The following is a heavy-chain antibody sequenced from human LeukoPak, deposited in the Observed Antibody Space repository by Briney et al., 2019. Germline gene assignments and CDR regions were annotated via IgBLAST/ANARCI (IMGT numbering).Heavy chain of an antibody. CDR2: ISTYNGNT. CDR1: GYTFTSYG. V-gene: IGHV1-18*01. Sequence: GASVKVSCKASGYTFTSYGISWVRQAPGQGLEWMGWISTYNGNTNYAHKLQGRVTMTIDTSTSTAYMELRSLRSDDTAVYYCARDLHRVVVRGVPHYYNYTDVWGKGTTVTISS. J-gene: IGHJ6*03. CDR3: ARDLHRVVVRGVPHYYNYTDV. D-gene: IGHD3-10*01.